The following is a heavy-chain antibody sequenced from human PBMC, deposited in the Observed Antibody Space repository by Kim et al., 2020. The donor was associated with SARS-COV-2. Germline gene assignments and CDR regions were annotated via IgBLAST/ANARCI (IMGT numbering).Heavy chain of an antibody. CDR1: GFTFSSYA. J-gene: IGHJ6*02. CDR3: AKEIEEGGLTIFGVVIAGGGMDV. D-gene: IGHD3-3*01. V-gene: IGHV3-23*01. Sequence: GGSLRLSCAASGFTFSSYAMSWVRQAPGKGLEWVSAISGSGGSTYYADSVKGRFTISRDNSKNTLYLQMNSLRAEDTAVYYCAKEIEEGGLTIFGVVIAGGGMDVWGQGTTVTVSS. CDR2: ISGSGGST.